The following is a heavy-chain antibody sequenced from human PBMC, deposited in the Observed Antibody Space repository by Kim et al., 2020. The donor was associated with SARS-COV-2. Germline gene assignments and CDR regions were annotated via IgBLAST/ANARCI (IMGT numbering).Heavy chain of an antibody. V-gene: IGHV1-69*02. CDR3: ATDYYYDSSGYLNWFDP. Sequence: FQGRVTITADKSTSTAYMELSSLRSEDTAVYYCATDYYYDSSGYLNWFDPWGQGTLVTVSS. J-gene: IGHJ5*02. D-gene: IGHD3-22*01.